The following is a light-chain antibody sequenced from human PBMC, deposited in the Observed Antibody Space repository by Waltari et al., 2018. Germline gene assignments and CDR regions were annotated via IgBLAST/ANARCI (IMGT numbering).Light chain of an antibody. CDR2: WAS. CDR1: QSLLYSSRNKNH. J-gene: IGKJ2*03. Sequence: DVVMTQSPDSLAVSLGERATINCTSSQSLLYSSRNKNHLAWYQQKPGQPPKLLIYWASAREAGVPDRISGSGSGTDFTLTISSLQAEDVAVYYCQQYYATPYSFGQGTKVEIK. CDR3: QQYYATPYS. V-gene: IGKV4-1*01.